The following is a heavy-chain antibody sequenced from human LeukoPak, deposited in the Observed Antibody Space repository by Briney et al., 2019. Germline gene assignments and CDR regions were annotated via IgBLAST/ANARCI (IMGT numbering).Heavy chain of an antibody. D-gene: IGHD1-26*01. J-gene: IGHJ5*02. CDR3: ARAPGYGGGGIWFDP. CDR2: INSDGSST. V-gene: IGHV3-74*01. CDR1: GFTFSSYW. Sequence: PGGSLRLSCAASGFTFSSYWMHWVRQAPGKGLVWVSRINSDGSSTSYADSVKGRFTISRDNAKNTLYLQMNSLRAEDTAVYYCARAPGYGGGGIWFDPWGQGTLVTVSS.